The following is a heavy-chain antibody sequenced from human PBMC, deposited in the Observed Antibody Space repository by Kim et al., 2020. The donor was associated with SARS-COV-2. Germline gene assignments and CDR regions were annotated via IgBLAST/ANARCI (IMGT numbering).Heavy chain of an antibody. CDR1: GGTFSSYA. CDR3: ARVGSGGSWAENGLDP. D-gene: IGHD2-15*01. CDR2: IIPIFGTA. V-gene: IGHV1-69*13. J-gene: IGHJ5*02. Sequence: SVKVSCKASGGTFSSYAISWVRQAPGQGLGWMGGIIPIFGTANYAQKFQGRVTITADESTSTAYMGLSSRRPEDPAVYNCARVGSGGSWAENGLDPWGQ.